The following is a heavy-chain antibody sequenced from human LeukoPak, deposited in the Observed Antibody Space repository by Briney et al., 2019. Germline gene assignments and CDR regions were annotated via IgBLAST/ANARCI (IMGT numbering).Heavy chain of an antibody. D-gene: IGHD5-18*01. CDR1: GASINSGSNY. V-gene: IGHV4-39*07. CDR2: IYSSGST. CDR3: ARGGGGYSYGHYAFDI. Sequence: SETLSLTCRVSGASINSGSNYWGWIRQPPGKTLEWIGSIYSSGSTYYNPSLKSRVTISVDTSKNQFSLKLSSVTAADTAVYYCARGGGGYSYGHYAFDIWGQGTMVTVSS. J-gene: IGHJ3*02.